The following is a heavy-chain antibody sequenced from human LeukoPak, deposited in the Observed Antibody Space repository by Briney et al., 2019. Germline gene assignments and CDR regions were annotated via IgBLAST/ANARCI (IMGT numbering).Heavy chain of an antibody. V-gene: IGHV3-21*01. J-gene: IGHJ3*02. D-gene: IGHD2/OR15-2a*01. CDR2: ISSSSSYI. CDR1: GFTFSSYW. CDR3: ARGRTTVDAFDI. Sequence: PGGSLRLSCAASGFTFSSYWMHWVRQAPGKGLEWVSSISSSSSYIYYADSVKGRFTISRDNAKNSLYLQMNSLRAEDTAVYYCARGRTTVDAFDIWGQGTMVTVSS.